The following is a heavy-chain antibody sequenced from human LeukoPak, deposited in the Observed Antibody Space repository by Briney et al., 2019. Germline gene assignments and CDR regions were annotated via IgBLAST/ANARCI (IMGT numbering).Heavy chain of an antibody. Sequence: GGSLILSCAASGFTFSSYGMHWVRQAPGKVLEWVAVISYDGSNKCYADSVKGRFTISRDNSKNTLYLQMNSLRAEDTAVYYCAKDRSSGWSLDYWGQGTLVTVSS. D-gene: IGHD6-19*01. V-gene: IGHV3-30*18. CDR1: GFTFSSYG. J-gene: IGHJ4*02. CDR2: ISYDGSNK. CDR3: AKDRSSGWSLDY.